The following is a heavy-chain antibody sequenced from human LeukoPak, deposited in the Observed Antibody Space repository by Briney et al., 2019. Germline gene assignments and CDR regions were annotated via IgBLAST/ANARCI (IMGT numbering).Heavy chain of an antibody. D-gene: IGHD2-21*02. J-gene: IGHJ4*02. CDR2: ISSNGGST. CDR1: GFTFSYSA. V-gene: IGHV3-64*01. Sequence: GGSLRLSCAASGFTFSYSAMHWVRQAPGKGLEYVSVISSNGGSTYCANSVKGRFTISRDNSKNTLYLQMGSLRAEDMAVYYCARGRLVVTALDYWGQGTLVTVSS. CDR3: ARGRLVVTALDY.